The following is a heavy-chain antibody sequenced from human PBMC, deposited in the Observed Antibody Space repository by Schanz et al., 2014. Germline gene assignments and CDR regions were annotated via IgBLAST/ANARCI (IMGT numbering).Heavy chain of an antibody. CDR1: TFTFSSDW. Sequence: EVQLAESGGGLVQPGGSLRLSCAASTFTFSSDWMSWVRQAPGKGLEWVSVISASGGDTYYADSVKGRFTISRDNSKNTLYLQKNSLRAEDTAVYYCAKVRYSSGWRGDYFDEWGQGTLVTVSS. J-gene: IGHJ4*02. CDR2: ISASGGDT. CDR3: AKVRYSSGWRGDYFDE. D-gene: IGHD6-25*01. V-gene: IGHV3-23*04.